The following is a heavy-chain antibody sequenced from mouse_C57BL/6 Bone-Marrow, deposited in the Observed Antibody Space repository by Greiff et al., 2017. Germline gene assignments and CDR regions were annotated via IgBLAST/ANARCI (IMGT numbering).Heavy chain of an antibody. V-gene: IGHV1-84*01. J-gene: IGHJ4*01. D-gene: IGHD2-4*01. Sequence: QVQLQQSGPELVKPGASVKISCKASGYTFTDYYINWVKQRPGQGLEWIGWIYPGSGNTKYNEKFKGKATLTVDTSSSTAYMQLSSLTSEDSAVYFCARSLYYYDYDVRYAMDYWGQGTSVTVSS. CDR2: IYPGSGNT. CDR3: ARSLYYYDYDVRYAMDY. CDR1: GYTFTDYY.